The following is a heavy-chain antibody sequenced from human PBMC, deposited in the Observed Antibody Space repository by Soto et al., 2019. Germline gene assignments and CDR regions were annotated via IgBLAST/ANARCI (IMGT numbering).Heavy chain of an antibody. D-gene: IGHD3-10*01. Sequence: EVQLLESGGGLVQPGGSLRLSCAASGFTFSSYAMSWVRQAQGKGLEWVSAISGSGGSTYYADSVKGRFTISRDNSKNMLYLQMNSLRAEDTAVYYCAKVPGPPYYFHYWGQAPLVTVSS. CDR1: GFTFSSYA. CDR2: ISGSGGST. CDR3: AKVPGPPYYFHY. V-gene: IGHV3-23*01. J-gene: IGHJ4*02.